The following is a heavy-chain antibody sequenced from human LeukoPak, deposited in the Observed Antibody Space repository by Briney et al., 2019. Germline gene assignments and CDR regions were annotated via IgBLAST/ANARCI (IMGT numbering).Heavy chain of an antibody. Sequence: ASVKVSCKASGYTFTRYSITWFRQASGQWLEWMGWIGGYNGDTKYPQKFQDRVTVTTDTSSTTVYMELRSLRSDDTAVYYCARDITGGEDYWGQGTLVTVSS. J-gene: IGHJ4*02. CDR2: IGGYNGDT. V-gene: IGHV1-18*01. CDR3: ARDITGGEDY. D-gene: IGHD1-20*01. CDR1: GYTFTRYS.